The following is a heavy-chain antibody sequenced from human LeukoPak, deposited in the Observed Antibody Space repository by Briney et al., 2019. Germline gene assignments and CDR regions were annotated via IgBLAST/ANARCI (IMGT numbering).Heavy chain of an antibody. J-gene: IGHJ4*02. CDR1: GGTFSSYA. V-gene: IGHV1-69*05. CDR2: IIPIFGTA. Sequence: SVKVSCKASGGTFSSYAISWVRQAPGQGLEWMGGIIPIFGTANYAQKFQGRVTMTRDTSITTAYMELSRLRSDDAAVYYCARDDVWGQGTLVTVSS. CDR3: ARDDV.